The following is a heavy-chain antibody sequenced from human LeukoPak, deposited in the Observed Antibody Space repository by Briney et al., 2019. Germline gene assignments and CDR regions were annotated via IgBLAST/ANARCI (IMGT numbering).Heavy chain of an antibody. CDR2: IKQDGSEK. Sequence: GGSLRLSCAASEFTFSSSWMSWVRQAPGKGLEWVANIKQDGSEKYYVDSVKGRFTISRDNAKNSLYLQMNSPRAEDTAVYYCAREEGYCANGVCYFWFDPWGQGTLVTVSS. CDR3: AREEGYCANGVCYFWFDP. V-gene: IGHV3-7*05. CDR1: EFTFSSSW. D-gene: IGHD2-8*01. J-gene: IGHJ5*02.